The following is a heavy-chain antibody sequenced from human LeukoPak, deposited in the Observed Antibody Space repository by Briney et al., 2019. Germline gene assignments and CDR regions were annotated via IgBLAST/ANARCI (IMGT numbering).Heavy chain of an antibody. J-gene: IGHJ4*02. V-gene: IGHV4-31*03. Sequence: SETLSLTCTVSGGSISSGGYYWSWIRQHPGKGLEWIGYIYYSGSTYYNPSLKSRVTISVDTSKNQFSLKLSSVTAADTAVYYCARGPDDYDFWSGYYTYFDYWGQGTLVTVSS. D-gene: IGHD3-3*01. CDR2: IYYSGST. CDR1: GGSISSGGYY. CDR3: ARGPDDYDFWSGYYTYFDY.